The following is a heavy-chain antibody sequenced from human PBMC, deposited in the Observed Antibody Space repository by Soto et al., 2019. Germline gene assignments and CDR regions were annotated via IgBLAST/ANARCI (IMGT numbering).Heavy chain of an antibody. CDR2: INQDGSEK. CDR3: ARGVTAPGY. V-gene: IGHV3-7*01. J-gene: IGHJ4*02. CDR1: GFTFSSHW. Sequence: PGGSLRLSCAASGFTFSSHWMTWVRQAPGKGLEWVANINQDGSEKYYMDSVKGRFTVSRDNAKNSLYLQMNSLRAEDTAVYYCARGVTAPGYWGQGTLVTVSS. D-gene: IGHD5-18*01.